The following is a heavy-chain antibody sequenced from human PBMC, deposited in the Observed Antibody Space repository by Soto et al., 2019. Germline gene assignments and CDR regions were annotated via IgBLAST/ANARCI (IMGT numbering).Heavy chain of an antibody. CDR3: ARRGSASWRNWFDS. J-gene: IGHJ5*01. CDR2: VLYTGPS. V-gene: IGHV4-39*01. D-gene: IGHD2-2*01. Sequence: TLSLTCTVSGGSVNTPSYFCFLILQPPGNGLDWIGNVLYTGPSHYNPSLKSRASISVDMSKRQFSLRVSSVTAADTAVYYCARRGSASWRNWFDSWGHGTLVTVSS. CDR1: GGSVNTPSYF.